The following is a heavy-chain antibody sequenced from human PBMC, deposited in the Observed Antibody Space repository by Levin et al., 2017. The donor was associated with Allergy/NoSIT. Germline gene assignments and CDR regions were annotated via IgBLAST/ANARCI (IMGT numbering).Heavy chain of an antibody. CDR1: GYIFNNYW. Sequence: KVSCKASGYIFNNYWIGWVRQMPGKGLEWMGIIYPGDSDTRSSPSFQGQVTMSVDKSISTAYLQWGRLTASDSAMYFCARRVYSLGYYDSWGQGTRVTVSS. CDR2: IYPGDSDT. CDR3: ARRVYSLGYYDS. J-gene: IGHJ4*02. D-gene: IGHD3-16*01. V-gene: IGHV5-51*01.